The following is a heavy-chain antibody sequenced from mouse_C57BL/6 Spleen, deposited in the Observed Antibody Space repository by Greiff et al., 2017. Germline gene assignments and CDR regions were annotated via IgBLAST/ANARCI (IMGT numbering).Heavy chain of an antibody. Sequence: EVMLVESGGGLVKPGGSLKLSCAASGFTFSSYAMSWVRQTPEKRLEWVATISDGGSYTYYPDNVKGRFTISRDNAKNNLYLQMSHLKSEDTAMYYCAREGGSYAMDYWGQGTSVTVSS. CDR2: ISDGGSYT. V-gene: IGHV5-4*01. CDR3: AREGGSYAMDY. J-gene: IGHJ4*01. CDR1: GFTFSSYA.